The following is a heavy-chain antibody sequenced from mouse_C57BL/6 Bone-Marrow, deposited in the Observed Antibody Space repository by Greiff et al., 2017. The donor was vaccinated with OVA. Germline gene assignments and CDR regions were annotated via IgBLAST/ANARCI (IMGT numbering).Heavy chain of an antibody. CDR1: GIDFSRYW. J-gene: IGHJ3*01. D-gene: IGHD2-5*01. V-gene: IGHV4-1*01. Sequence: EVKLEESGGGLVQPGGSLKLSCAASGIDFSRYWMSWVRRAPGKGLEWIGEINPDSSTINYAPSLKDKFIISRDNAKNTLYLQMSKVRSEDTALYYCAVYSNYQTSAWFADWGQGTLVTVSA. CDR2: INPDSSTI. CDR3: AVYSNYQTSAWFAD.